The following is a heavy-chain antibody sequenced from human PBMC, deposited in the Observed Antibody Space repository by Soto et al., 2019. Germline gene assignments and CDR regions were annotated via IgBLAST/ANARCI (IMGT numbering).Heavy chain of an antibody. CDR2: IVPNVGTV. V-gene: IGHV1-69*06. D-gene: IGHD3-3*01. CDR3: ARRDTSGFLRYFDN. J-gene: IGHJ4*02. CDR1: GGTLSSFINYP. Sequence: QMQLVQSGAEVKKPGSSVKVSCKASGGTLSSFINYPINWVRQAPGQGLGWMGGIVPNVGTVNYAQKFQGRVTITADKSTGTAYMEVSRLRSEDTALYYCARRDTSGFLRYFDNWGQGTLVTVSS.